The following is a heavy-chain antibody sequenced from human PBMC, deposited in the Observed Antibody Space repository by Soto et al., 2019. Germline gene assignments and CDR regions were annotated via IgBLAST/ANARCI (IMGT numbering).Heavy chain of an antibody. J-gene: IGHJ6*02. V-gene: IGHV4-4*02. D-gene: IGHD2-2*02. CDR2: IYHSGST. CDR3: ARIPKIDVYYYYGMDV. CDR1: GGSISSSNW. Sequence: SETLSLTSAVSGGSISSSNWWSWVRQPPGKGLEWIGEIYHSGSTNYNPSLKSRVTISVDKSKNQFSLKLSSVTAADTAVYYCARIPKIDVYYYYGMDVWGQGTTVTVSS.